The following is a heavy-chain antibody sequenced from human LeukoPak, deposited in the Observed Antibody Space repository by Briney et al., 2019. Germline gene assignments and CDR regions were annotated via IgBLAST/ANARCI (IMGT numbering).Heavy chain of an antibody. CDR1: GFTFSSYG. J-gene: IGHJ3*02. D-gene: IGHD4-17*01. CDR2: IRYDGSNN. V-gene: IGHV3-30*02. CDR3: ARDLPYGDYVGPDAFDI. Sequence: GGSLRLSCAASGFTFSSYGMHWVRQAPGKGLEWVAFIRYDGSNNYYADSVKGRFTISRDNSKNALYLQMNSLRAEDTAVYYCARDLPYGDYVGPDAFDIWGQGTMVTVSS.